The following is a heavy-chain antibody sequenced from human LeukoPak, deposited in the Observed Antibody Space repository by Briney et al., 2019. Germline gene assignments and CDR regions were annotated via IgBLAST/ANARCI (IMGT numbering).Heavy chain of an antibody. CDR2: IWYDGSNK. J-gene: IGHJ6*02. V-gene: IGHV3-33*01. CDR1: GFTFSSYG. Sequence: GGSLRLSCAASGFTFSSYGMHWVRQAPGKGLEWVAVIWYDGSNKYYADSVKGRFTISRDNSKNTPYLQMNSLRAEDTAVYYCARESRGGLRGYSYGSTIYYGMDVWGQGTTVTVSS. D-gene: IGHD5-18*01. CDR3: ARESRGGLRGYSYGSTIYYGMDV.